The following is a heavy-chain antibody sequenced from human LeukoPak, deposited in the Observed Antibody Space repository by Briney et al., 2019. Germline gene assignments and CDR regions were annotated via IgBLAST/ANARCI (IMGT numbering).Heavy chain of an antibody. Sequence: GGSLRLSCAASGFTFSDYYMSWIRQAPGKGLEWVSYISSSSSYTNYADSVKGRFTISRDNAKNSLHLQMNSLRAEDTAVYYCARSSGQWLVHEFDYWGQGTLVTVSS. CDR1: GFTFSDYY. V-gene: IGHV3-11*06. CDR3: ARSSGQWLVHEFDY. D-gene: IGHD6-19*01. CDR2: ISSSSSYT. J-gene: IGHJ4*02.